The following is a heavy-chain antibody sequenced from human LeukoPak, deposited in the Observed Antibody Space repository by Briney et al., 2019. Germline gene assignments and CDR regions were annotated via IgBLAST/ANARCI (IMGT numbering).Heavy chain of an antibody. CDR1: GYTFTDYY. J-gene: IGHJ4*02. Sequence: GASVKVSCKASGYTFTDYYMHWVRQAPGQGLEWIGRINPDSGGTNSAQKFQGRVTATRDTSISTTYMELSSLRSDDTAVYYCARAKEKSIAARYFDYWGQGTLVTVSS. CDR3: ARAKEKSIAARYFDY. D-gene: IGHD6-6*01. CDR2: INPDSGGT. V-gene: IGHV1-2*06.